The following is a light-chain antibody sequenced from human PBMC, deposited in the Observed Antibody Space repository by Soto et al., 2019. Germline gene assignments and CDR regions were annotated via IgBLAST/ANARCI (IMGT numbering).Light chain of an antibody. CDR3: QQRSNWPRT. CDR2: DAS. CDR1: QSVTSY. V-gene: IGKV3-11*01. J-gene: IGKJ2*01. Sequence: EIVLTQSPDTLSLSPGKRATLSCRASQSVTSYLAWYQQKPGQAPRLLIYDASNRATGIPARFSGSGSGTDFILTISSLEPEDSAVYYCQQRSNWPRTFGQGTKLEIK.